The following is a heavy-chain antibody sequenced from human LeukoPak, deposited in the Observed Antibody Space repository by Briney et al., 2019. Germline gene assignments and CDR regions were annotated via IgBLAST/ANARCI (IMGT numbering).Heavy chain of an antibody. CDR1: VGSFSGYY. J-gene: IGHJ3*02. CDR2: INHSGST. Sequence: SETLSLTCAVYVGSFSGYYWSWIRQPPGKGLEWIGEINHSGSTNYNPSLKSRVTISVDTSKNQFSLKLSSVTAADTAVYYCAREGRPYDAFDIWGQGTMVTVSS. V-gene: IGHV4-34*01. CDR3: AREGRPYDAFDI.